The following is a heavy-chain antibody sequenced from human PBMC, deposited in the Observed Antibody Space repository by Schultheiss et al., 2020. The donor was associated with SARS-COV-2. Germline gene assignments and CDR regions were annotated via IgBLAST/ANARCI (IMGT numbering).Heavy chain of an antibody. CDR3: AKDRRYYDILTGYFQAHNQALESYGMDV. Sequence: GGSLRLSCAASGFTFTTYAMTWVRQAPGKGLEWVSAMSDSGDSTYYADSLKGRFTISRDNAKNSLYLQMNSLRDEDTAVYYCAKDRRYYDILTGYFQAHNQALESYGMDVWGQGTTVTVSS. CDR2: MSDSGDST. CDR1: GFTFTTYA. V-gene: IGHV3-23*01. J-gene: IGHJ6*02. D-gene: IGHD3-9*01.